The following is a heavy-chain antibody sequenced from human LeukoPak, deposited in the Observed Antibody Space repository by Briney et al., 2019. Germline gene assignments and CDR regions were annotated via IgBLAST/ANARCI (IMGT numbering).Heavy chain of an antibody. J-gene: IGHJ4*02. CDR1: GGSISTSSYY. D-gene: IGHD3-3*01. V-gene: IGHV4-39*07. CDR2: INYSRST. CDR3: ARLSGGFGVVRP. Sequence: PSGTLSLTCTVSGGSISTSSYYWGWIRQSPGKGLEWIGSINYSRSTYHNPSLKSRVTISVDTSKNQLSLKLSSVTAADTAVYYCARLSGGFGVVRPRGQGTLVTVSS.